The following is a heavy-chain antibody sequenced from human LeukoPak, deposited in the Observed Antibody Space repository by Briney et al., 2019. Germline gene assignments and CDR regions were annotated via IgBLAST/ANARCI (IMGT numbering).Heavy chain of an antibody. CDR3: TTTHYNFYDLDH. CDR1: GFTFSSYA. J-gene: IGHJ4*02. D-gene: IGHD3-3*01. CDR2: IKTKTDGWTT. V-gene: IGHV3-15*01. Sequence: GGSLRLSCEASGFTFSSYAMSWVRQAPGKGLEWVGHIKTKTDGWTTDYTAPVKGRFTISRDDSKNTVYLQMNSLKTEDTAVYYCTTTHYNFYDLDHWGQGALVTVSS.